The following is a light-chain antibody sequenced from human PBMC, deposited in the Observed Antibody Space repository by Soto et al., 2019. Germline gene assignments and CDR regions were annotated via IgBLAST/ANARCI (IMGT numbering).Light chain of an antibody. CDR3: HVWDGSSDPVV. CDR1: NIGIKS. Sequence: VLTQPPSVSVAPGQTARLTCGGNNIGIKSVHWYQQKPGQAPVLVVYDETDRPSGIPERFSGSNSGNTATLSISRVEAGDEADYYCHVWDGSSDPVVFGGGTKLTVL. CDR2: DET. J-gene: IGLJ2*01. V-gene: IGLV3-21*02.